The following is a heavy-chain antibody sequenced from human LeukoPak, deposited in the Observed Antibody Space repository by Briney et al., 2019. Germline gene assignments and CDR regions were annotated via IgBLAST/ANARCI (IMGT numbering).Heavy chain of an antibody. D-gene: IGHD3-22*01. Sequence: ASVKVSCKASGYTFTGYYMHWVRQAPGQGLGWMGWINPNSGGTNYAQKFQGRVTLTRDTSISTAYMELSRLRSDDTAVYYCARVRNYYDSSGYLYYFDYWGQGTLVTVSS. J-gene: IGHJ4*02. CDR3: ARVRNYYDSSGYLYYFDY. V-gene: IGHV1-2*02. CDR1: GYTFTGYY. CDR2: INPNSGGT.